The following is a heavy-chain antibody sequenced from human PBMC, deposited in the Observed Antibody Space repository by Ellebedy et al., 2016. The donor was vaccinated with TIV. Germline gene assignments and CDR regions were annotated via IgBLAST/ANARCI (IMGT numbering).Heavy chain of an antibody. CDR2: LYRGGDT. Sequence: GESLKISCAASGFSVADSNMTWVRQAPGKGLEWVSTLYRGGDTYYADSVKDRFTISRDNSKSTLYLQMRCLRTEDTAVYYCARVTRDVLYNIGGAFDIWGHGTMVTVS. J-gene: IGHJ3*02. CDR1: GFSVADSN. D-gene: IGHD5-24*01. V-gene: IGHV3-53*05. CDR3: ARVTRDVLYNIGGAFDI.